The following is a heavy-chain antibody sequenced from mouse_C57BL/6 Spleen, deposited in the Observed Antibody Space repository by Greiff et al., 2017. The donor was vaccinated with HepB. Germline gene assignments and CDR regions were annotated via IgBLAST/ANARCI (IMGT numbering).Heavy chain of an antibody. J-gene: IGHJ4*01. CDR1: GYTFTSYW. CDR2: INPSSGYT. Sequence: QVQLQQSGAELAKPGASVKLSCKASGYTFTSYWMHWVKQRPGQGLEWIGYINPSSGYTKYNQKFKDKATLTADKSSSTAYMQLSSLTYEDSAVYYCAKYYNNSYYAMDYWGQGTSVTVSS. D-gene: IGHD2-5*01. V-gene: IGHV1-7*01. CDR3: AKYYNNSYYAMDY.